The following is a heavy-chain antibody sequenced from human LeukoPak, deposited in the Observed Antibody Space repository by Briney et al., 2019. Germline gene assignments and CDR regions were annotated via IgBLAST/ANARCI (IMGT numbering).Heavy chain of an antibody. D-gene: IGHD4-11*01. J-gene: IGHJ4*02. Sequence: ASVKVSCKASGGTFSSYAISWVRQAPGQGLEWMGGIIPIFGTANYAQKFQGRVTITADESTSTAYVELSSLRSGDTAVYYCARTTVIFTGEFDYWGQGTLVTVSS. CDR2: IIPIFGTA. V-gene: IGHV1-69*13. CDR3: ARTTVIFTGEFDY. CDR1: GGTFSSYA.